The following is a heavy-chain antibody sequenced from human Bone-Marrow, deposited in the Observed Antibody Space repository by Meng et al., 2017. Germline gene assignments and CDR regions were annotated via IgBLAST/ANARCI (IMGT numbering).Heavy chain of an antibody. Sequence: GESLKISCAASGFTFSSYGMHWVRQAPGKGLEWVAVILYDGSNKYYADSVKGRFTISRDNSKNTLYLQMNSLRAEDTAVYFFARDTLAVRGLFDYWGQGTLVTVSS. CDR2: ILYDGSNK. J-gene: IGHJ4*02. CDR3: ARDTLAVRGLFDY. CDR1: GFTFSSYG. D-gene: IGHD3-10*01. V-gene: IGHV3-33*01.